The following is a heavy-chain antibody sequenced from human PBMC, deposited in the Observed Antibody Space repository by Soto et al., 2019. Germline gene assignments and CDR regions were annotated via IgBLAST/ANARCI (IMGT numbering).Heavy chain of an antibody. CDR2: ISASGVTT. CDR3: AKDRTPPLSLSPSSQAIKNLLVGQCFDS. J-gene: IGHJ4*02. Sequence: EVQLLESGGGLVQPGGSLRLSCAASGFAFHTHALSWVRQAPGKGLEWVSGISASGVTTYDADSVKGRFTISRDNSKNTVTLQMNRLRAEDTAFYYCAKDRTPPLSLSPSSQAIKNLLVGQCFDSWGQGTLVTVSS. V-gene: IGHV3-23*01. D-gene: IGHD2-8*02. CDR1: GFAFHTHA.